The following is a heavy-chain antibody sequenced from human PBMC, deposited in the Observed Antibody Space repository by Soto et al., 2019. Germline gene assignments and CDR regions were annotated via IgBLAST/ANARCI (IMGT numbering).Heavy chain of an antibody. CDR1: GGSVSSGSYY. V-gene: IGHV4-61*01. J-gene: IGHJ4*02. CDR3: ARDKGSGGYGDRAYYFDY. D-gene: IGHD6-19*01. Sequence: SETLSLTCTVSGGSVSSGSYYWSWIRQPPGKGLEWIGYIYYSGSTNYNPSLKSRVTISVDTSNDQCSLKLSSVTAADTAVYYWARDKGSGGYGDRAYYFDYWGQGTLVTVSS. CDR2: IYYSGST.